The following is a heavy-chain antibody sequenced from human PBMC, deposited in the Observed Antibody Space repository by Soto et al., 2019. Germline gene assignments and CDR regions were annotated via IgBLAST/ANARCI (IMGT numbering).Heavy chain of an antibody. CDR3: ARIYRRDGNKYADY. CDR1: GFTFSNFN. V-gene: IGHV3-48*02. Sequence: EVQLVESGGGLVQPGASLRLSCAASGFTFSNFNIHWVRQAPGKGLEWISYISASNTTVYYGDSVKGRFTISRDNAKNSLYLQMNSLRDEDTAVYYCARIYRRDGNKYADYWGQGTLVTVSS. D-gene: IGHD3-16*02. CDR2: ISASNTTV. J-gene: IGHJ4*02.